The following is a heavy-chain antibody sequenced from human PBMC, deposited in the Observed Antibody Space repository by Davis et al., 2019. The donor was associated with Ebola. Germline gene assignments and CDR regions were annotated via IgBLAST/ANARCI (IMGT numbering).Heavy chain of an antibody. Sequence: ASVKVSCKTSGYTFTGHYFHWVRQAPGQGLEWMGWINPNSGGTNYAQNFQGRVSMTRDTSISTAYMDLSRLRSDDTAGYYCATIAWNYVGDFDYWGQGTLVTVSS. CDR2: INPNSGGT. CDR1: GYTFTGHY. D-gene: IGHD1-7*01. CDR3: ATIAWNYVGDFDY. V-gene: IGHV1-2*02. J-gene: IGHJ4*02.